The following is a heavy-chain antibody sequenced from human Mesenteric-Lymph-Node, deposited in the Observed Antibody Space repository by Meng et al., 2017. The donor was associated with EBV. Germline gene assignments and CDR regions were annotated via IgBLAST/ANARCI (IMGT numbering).Heavy chain of an antibody. V-gene: IGHV4-34*01. CDR3: ARTIAGEYGDYVVPLDY. J-gene: IGHJ4*02. CDR2: INAGEST. CDR1: GGSFRGDS. Sequence: QVPLQQWGAGLSKPSETLSLTCAVYGGSFRGDSWTWIRQAPGKGLEWIGEINAGESTNYNPSLKSRVTMSIDTSKNQFSLKLSSVTAADTAVYYCARTIAGEYGDYVVPLDYWGQGTLVTVSS. D-gene: IGHD4-17*01.